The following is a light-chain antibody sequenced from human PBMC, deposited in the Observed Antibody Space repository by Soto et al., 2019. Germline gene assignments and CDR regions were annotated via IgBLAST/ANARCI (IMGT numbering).Light chain of an antibody. V-gene: IGKV3-15*01. CDR1: QSVSSN. CDR2: GAS. Sequence: EIVMTQPPGTLSVSPGERVTLSCRASQSVSSNLAWYQQKPGQAPRLFIYGASARATGIPARFSGSGSGTEFTLTISSLQSEDFAVYYCQQYNDWLTFGGGTKVDIK. CDR3: QQYNDWLT. J-gene: IGKJ4*01.